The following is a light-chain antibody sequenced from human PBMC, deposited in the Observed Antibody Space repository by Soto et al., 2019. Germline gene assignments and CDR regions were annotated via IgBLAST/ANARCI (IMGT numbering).Light chain of an antibody. J-gene: IGKJ2*01. V-gene: IGKV1-5*03. Sequence: DIQMTQSPSTLSASVGDRVTITCRASQSISSLLAWYQPKPGKAPKLLIYTASSLESGVPSGFSGSGSGTEFTLTISSLQPDDFATYYCQEYNSHSRYTFGQGTKLEIK. CDR1: QSISSL. CDR2: TAS. CDR3: QEYNSHSRYT.